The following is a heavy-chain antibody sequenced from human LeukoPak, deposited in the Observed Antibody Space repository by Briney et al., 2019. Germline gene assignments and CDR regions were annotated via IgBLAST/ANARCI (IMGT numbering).Heavy chain of an antibody. CDR2: IHSSGST. J-gene: IGHJ4*02. V-gene: IGHV4-39*07. CDR1: GGSISSSYY. Sequence: SETLSLTCSGSGGSISSSYYWGWIRQPPGKGLEWIGSIHSSGSTYYNPSLKSRVTISVDTSKNQYSLKLTSVTAADTAVYYCARSELLWFGGVKSGFDYWGQGTLVTVSS. D-gene: IGHD3-10*01. CDR3: ARSELLWFGGVKSGFDY.